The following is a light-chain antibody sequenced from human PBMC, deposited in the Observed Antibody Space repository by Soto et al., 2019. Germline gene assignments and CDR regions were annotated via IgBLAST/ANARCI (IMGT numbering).Light chain of an antibody. CDR1: QSVRNSS. V-gene: IGKV3-20*01. CDR2: DAS. Sequence: EIVLTQSPGTVSLSPGKRANLPFRLSQSVRNSSLAWYQQKRGQAPRLLIHDASRRATGIPDRFSGSGSGTDFTLTISRLEAEDVAVYYCQQYGGSPRTFGQGTKVDIK. J-gene: IGKJ1*01. CDR3: QQYGGSPRT.